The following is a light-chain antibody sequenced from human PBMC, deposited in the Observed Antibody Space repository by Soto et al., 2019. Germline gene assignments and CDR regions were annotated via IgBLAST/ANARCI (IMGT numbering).Light chain of an antibody. V-gene: IGKV3-15*01. CDR1: QSISSN. CDR3: QQCDNWPYT. Sequence: EIVMTQSPATLSVSPGETATLSCRASQSISSNLAWYQQTPGQAPRLLIYSASTRATGIPARFSGSGSGTVFSLNVGSLQSEDFAVYYCQQCDNWPYTFGQGTKLEIK. CDR2: SAS. J-gene: IGKJ2*01.